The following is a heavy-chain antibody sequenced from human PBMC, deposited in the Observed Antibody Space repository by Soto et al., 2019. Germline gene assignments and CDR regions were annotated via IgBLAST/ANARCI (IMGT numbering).Heavy chain of an antibody. J-gene: IGHJ4*02. CDR2: IYYSGRT. D-gene: IGHD1-1*01. CDR1: GGSISSSSYY. V-gene: IGHV4-39*07. CDR3: ARAGNWKLDY. Sequence: PSETLSLTCTVSGGSISSSSYYWGWIRQPPGKGLEWIGSIYYSGRTNYSPSLKSRLIISIDKSKNQFSLELTSVTAADTAVFYCARAGNWKLDYWGRGILVTVSS.